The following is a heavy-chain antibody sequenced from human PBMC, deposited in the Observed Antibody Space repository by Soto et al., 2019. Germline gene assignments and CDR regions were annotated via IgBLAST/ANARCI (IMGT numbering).Heavy chain of an antibody. Sequence: ASVKVSCKASGYTFTSYGISWVRQAPGQGLEWMGWISAYNGNTNYAQKLQGRVTMTTDTSTSTAYMELRSLRSDDTAVYYCARVYIVVVPAAVPLFDYWGQGTLVTVSS. CDR3: ARVYIVVVPAAVPLFDY. V-gene: IGHV1-18*01. J-gene: IGHJ4*02. CDR1: GYTFTSYG. D-gene: IGHD2-2*01. CDR2: ISAYNGNT.